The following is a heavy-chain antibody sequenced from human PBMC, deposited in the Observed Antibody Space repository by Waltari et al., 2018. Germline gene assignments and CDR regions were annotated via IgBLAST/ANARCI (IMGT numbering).Heavy chain of an antibody. J-gene: IGHJ3*01. V-gene: IGHV4-39*01. Sequence: AWIRQPPGKGLEWTATISYTGTTYYNPSLRSRVTISVDMAKNQFSLKVTSVTPADTAVYYCATYVGASIGTAAFDVWGQGTMVTVSS. D-gene: IGHD3-16*01. CDR2: ISYTGTT. CDR3: ATYVGASIGTAAFDV.